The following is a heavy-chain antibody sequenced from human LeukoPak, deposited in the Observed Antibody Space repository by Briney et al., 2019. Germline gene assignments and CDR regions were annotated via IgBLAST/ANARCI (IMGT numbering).Heavy chain of an antibody. CDR1: GYTFTSYG. Sequence: ASVKVSCKASGYTFTSYGISWVRQAPGQGLEWMGWISAYNGNTNYAQKLQGRVTMTTDTSTSTAYMELRSLRSDDTAVYYCARFLTLVSRGSYHPDYWGQGTLVTVSS. CDR2: ISAYNGNT. V-gene: IGHV1-18*01. CDR3: ARFLTLVSRGSYHPDY. D-gene: IGHD1-26*01. J-gene: IGHJ4*02.